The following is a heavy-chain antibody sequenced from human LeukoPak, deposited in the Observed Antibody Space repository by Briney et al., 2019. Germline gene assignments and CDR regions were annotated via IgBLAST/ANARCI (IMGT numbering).Heavy chain of an antibody. Sequence: PGGSLRLSCAASGFTFSSYGMNWVRQAPGKGLEWVSSISSSSSYIYYADSVKGRFTISRDNAKNSLYLQMNSLRAEDTAVYYCARDHNILTGYTTRDFDYWGQGTLVTVSS. V-gene: IGHV3-21*01. J-gene: IGHJ4*02. CDR1: GFTFSSYG. CDR3: ARDHNILTGYTTRDFDY. D-gene: IGHD3-9*01. CDR2: ISSSSSYI.